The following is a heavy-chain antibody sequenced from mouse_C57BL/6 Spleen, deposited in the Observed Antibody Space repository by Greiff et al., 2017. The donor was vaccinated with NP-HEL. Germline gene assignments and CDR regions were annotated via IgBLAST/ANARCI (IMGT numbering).Heavy chain of an antibody. V-gene: IGHV1-22*01. D-gene: IGHD2-4*01. CDR2: INPNNGGT. CDR1: GYTFTDYN. CDR3: ARWGGLRQGYYAMDY. Sequence: VQLKQSGPELVKPGASVKMSCKASGYTFTDYNMHWVKQSHGKSLEWLGYINPNNGGTSYNQKFKGKATLTVNKSSSTAYMELRSLTSEDSAVYYCARWGGLRQGYYAMDYWGQGTSVTVSS. J-gene: IGHJ4*01.